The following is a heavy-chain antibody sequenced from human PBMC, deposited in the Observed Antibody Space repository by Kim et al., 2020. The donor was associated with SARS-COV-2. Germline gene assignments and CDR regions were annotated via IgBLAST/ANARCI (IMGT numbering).Heavy chain of an antibody. Sequence: GGSLRLSCAASGFTFSSYAMSWVRQAPGKGLEWVSAISGSGGSTYYADSVKGRFTISRDNSKNTLYLQMNSLRAEDTAVYYCAKDQDLGLLWFGELLGGFDYWGQGTLVTVSS. D-gene: IGHD3-10*01. J-gene: IGHJ4*02. CDR1: GFTFSSYA. CDR3: AKDQDLGLLWFGELLGGFDY. CDR2: ISGSGGST. V-gene: IGHV3-23*01.